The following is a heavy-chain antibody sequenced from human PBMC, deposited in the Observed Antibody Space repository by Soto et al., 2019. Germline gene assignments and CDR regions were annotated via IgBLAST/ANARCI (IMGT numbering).Heavy chain of an antibody. CDR2: ISYDGSNK. CDR3: AREKVEQLGVFDY. CDR1: GFTFSSYA. J-gene: IGHJ4*02. D-gene: IGHD3-16*01. Sequence: QVQLVESGGGVVQPGRSLRLSCAASGFTFSSYAMHWVRQAPGKGLEWVAVISYDGSNKYYADSVKGRFTISRDNSKNTLYLQMNSLRAEDTAVYYCAREKVEQLGVFDYWGQGTLVTVSS. V-gene: IGHV3-30-3*01.